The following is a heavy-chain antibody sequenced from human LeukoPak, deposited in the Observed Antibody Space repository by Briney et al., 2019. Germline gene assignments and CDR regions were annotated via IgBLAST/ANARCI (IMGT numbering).Heavy chain of an antibody. CDR3: ARGDWRYYDILTGYKAYYYYGMDV. D-gene: IGHD3-9*01. Sequence: SVKVSCKASGGTFSSYAISWVRQAPGQGLEWMGGIIPIFGTANYAQKFQGRVTITADKSTSTAYMELGSLRSEDTAVYYCARGDWRYYDILTGYKAYYYYGMDVWGKGTTVTVSS. CDR1: GGTFSSYA. CDR2: IIPIFGTA. V-gene: IGHV1-69*06. J-gene: IGHJ6*04.